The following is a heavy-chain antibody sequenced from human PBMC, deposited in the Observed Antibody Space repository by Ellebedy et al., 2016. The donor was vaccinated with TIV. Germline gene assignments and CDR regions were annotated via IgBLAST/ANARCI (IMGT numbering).Heavy chain of an antibody. V-gene: IGHV3-30*18. Sequence: GESLKISXAASGFTFNSYGMHWVRQAPGKGLEWVAVIPYDESDKYYADSVKGRFTISRDNSKNTLYLQMNSLRAEDTAVYYCAKARAAAYYYYYGMDVWGQGTTVTVSS. CDR3: AKARAAAYYYYYGMDV. CDR1: GFTFNSYG. J-gene: IGHJ6*02. CDR2: IPYDESDK. D-gene: IGHD2-2*01.